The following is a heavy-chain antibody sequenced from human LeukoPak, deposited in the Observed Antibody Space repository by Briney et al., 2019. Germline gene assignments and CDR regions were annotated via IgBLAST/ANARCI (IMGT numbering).Heavy chain of an antibody. CDR3: ARVRGVTMVRGVITH. D-gene: IGHD3-10*01. J-gene: IGHJ4*02. CDR1: GGTFSSYA. CDR2: IIPIFGAA. V-gene: IGHV1-69*13. Sequence: EASVKVSCKASGGTFSSYAISWVRQAPGQGLEWMGGIIPIFGAANYAQKFQGRVTITADESTSTAYMELSRLRSDDTAVYYCARVRGVTMVRGVITHWGQGTLVTVSS.